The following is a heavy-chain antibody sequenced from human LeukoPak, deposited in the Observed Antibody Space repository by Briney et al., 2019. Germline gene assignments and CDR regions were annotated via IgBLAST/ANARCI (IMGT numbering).Heavy chain of an antibody. CDR3: ARRGYSYGYGSVLYYYMDV. V-gene: IGHV3-53*01. D-gene: IGHD5-18*01. CDR2: IYSGGST. Sequence: GGSLRLSCAASGSTVSSNYMSWVRQAPAKGLEWVSVIYSGGSTYYADSVKGRFTISRDNSKNTLYLQMNSLRAEDTAVYYCARRGYSYGYGSVLYYYMDVWGKGTTVTVSS. J-gene: IGHJ6*03. CDR1: GSTVSSNY.